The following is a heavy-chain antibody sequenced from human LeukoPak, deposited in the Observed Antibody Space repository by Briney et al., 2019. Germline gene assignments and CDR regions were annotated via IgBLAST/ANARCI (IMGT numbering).Heavy chain of an antibody. Sequence: ASVKVSCKASGYTFTSYGISWVRQAPGQGLEWMGWISAYNGNTNYAQKLQGRVTMTTDTSTSTAYMELRSPRSDDTAVYYCAGDNYYGSGSYGNWFDPWGQGTLVTVSS. D-gene: IGHD3-10*01. V-gene: IGHV1-18*01. J-gene: IGHJ5*02. CDR1: GYTFTSYG. CDR3: AGDNYYGSGSYGNWFDP. CDR2: ISAYNGNT.